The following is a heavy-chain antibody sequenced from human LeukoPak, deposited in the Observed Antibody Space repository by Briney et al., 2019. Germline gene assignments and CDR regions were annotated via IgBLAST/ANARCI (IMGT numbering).Heavy chain of an antibody. V-gene: IGHV3-23*01. CDR3: ARDRGVTPRRNYFDH. D-gene: IGHD2-8*01. CDR1: GFSFSDYA. CDR2: ISGSAGTS. J-gene: IGHJ4*02. Sequence: GGSLRLSCAASGFSFSDYAMSWVRQAPGRGLEWVSGISGSAGTSYHADSVEGRFTISRDNSKNTLYLQMNSLRVEDTAVYYCARDRGVTPRRNYFDHWGQGSLVAVSS.